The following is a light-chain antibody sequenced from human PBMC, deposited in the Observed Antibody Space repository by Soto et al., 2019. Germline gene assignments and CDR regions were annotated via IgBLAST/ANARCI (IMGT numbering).Light chain of an antibody. CDR3: QQHDQGWT. CDR1: QSVRTK. Sequence: EMVMTQSPATLSVSLGERATLSCRASQSVRTKLVWYQQKPGQAPRLLIYGASTRATCIPARFSGSGSGTEFTLTISSLQSEDFAVYYCQQHDQGWTFGQGTKLEIK. J-gene: IGKJ1*01. V-gene: IGKV3-15*01. CDR2: GAS.